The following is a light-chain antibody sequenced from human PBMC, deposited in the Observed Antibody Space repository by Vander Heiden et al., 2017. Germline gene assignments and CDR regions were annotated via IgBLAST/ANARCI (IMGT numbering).Light chain of an antibody. CDR3: QQCDSTSCT. Sequence: DRQMSQSPSSLSASVGDRVTITCRASQSISNYLNWYQQKPGKAPKLLIYAASSLQSGVPSRFSGSGSGTDFTLTISRLQPEDFATYYCQQCDSTSCTFGPGTKVEIK. CDR2: AAS. CDR1: QSISNY. J-gene: IGKJ2*02. V-gene: IGKV1-39*01.